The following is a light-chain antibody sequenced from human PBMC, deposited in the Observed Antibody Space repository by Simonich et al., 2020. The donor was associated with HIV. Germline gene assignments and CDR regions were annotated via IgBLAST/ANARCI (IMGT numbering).Light chain of an antibody. CDR3: QQYYNSPIT. Sequence: DIVMTQSPDSLAVSLGERATINCKSSPNVLYTYKNKNYLAWYQQKPGQPPKLLIYWAPTRESGVPDRFSGSGSGTDFTLTISSLQAEDVAVYYCQQYYNSPITFGQGTRLEIK. CDR1: PNVLYTYKNKNY. CDR2: WAP. J-gene: IGKJ5*01. V-gene: IGKV4-1*01.